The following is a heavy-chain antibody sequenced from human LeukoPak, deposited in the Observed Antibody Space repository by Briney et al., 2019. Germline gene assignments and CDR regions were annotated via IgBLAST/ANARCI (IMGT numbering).Heavy chain of an antibody. D-gene: IGHD3-9*01. CDR3: ARMAYDILTGYFQPNWIDP. Sequence: ASVKVSCKASGYAFTNYGISWVRQAPGQGLEWMGWISGYNGNTKTAQKFRGRVTMTTDTSTSTAYMELRSLRSDDTAVYYCARMAYDILTGYFQPNWIDPWGQGTLVTVSS. J-gene: IGHJ5*01. V-gene: IGHV1-18*01. CDR1: GYAFTNYG. CDR2: ISGYNGNT.